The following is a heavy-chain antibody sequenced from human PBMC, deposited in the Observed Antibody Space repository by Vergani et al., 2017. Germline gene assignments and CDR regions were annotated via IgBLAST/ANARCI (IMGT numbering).Heavy chain of an antibody. CDR2: TIPMLGAT. Sequence: QVQLVQSGAEVKKPGSSVKVSCKASGGTFSSYAISWVRQAPGQGLEWMGRTIPMLGATNYAQKFQGRVTITADESTSTAYMELSSLRSEDTAVYYCARDKVAPPFDPWGQGTLVTVSS. J-gene: IGHJ5*02. CDR1: GGTFSSYA. V-gene: IGHV1-69*13. CDR3: ARDKVAPPFDP.